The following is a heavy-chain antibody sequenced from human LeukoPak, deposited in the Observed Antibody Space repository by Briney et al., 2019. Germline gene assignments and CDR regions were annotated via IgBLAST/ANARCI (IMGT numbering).Heavy chain of an antibody. Sequence: GGSLTLSCAASGFTLSHHGMHWVRQAPGKGLEWVAVIWNDGSQKYYADSVKGRFTISRDNAKNSLYLQMNSLRAEDTAVYYCAREWSLYSYARWGDYGMDVWGQGTTVTVSS. CDR3: AREWSLYSYARWGDYGMDV. J-gene: IGHJ6*02. V-gene: IGHV3-33*01. D-gene: IGHD5-18*01. CDR1: GFTLSHHG. CDR2: IWNDGSQK.